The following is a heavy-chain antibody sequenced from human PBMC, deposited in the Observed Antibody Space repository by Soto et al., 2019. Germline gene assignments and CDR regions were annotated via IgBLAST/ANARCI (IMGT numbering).Heavy chain of an antibody. J-gene: IGHJ2*01. CDR1: GFTFSSYS. Sequence: RLSCGASGFTFSSYSMNRGPPAPGKGLEWVSYISSTSSTIYYADSVKGRFTISRDNAKNSLYLQMNSLRAEDTAVYYCARARRSVWYFDLWGRGTLVTVSS. CDR3: ARARRSVWYFDL. V-gene: IGHV3-48*01. CDR2: ISSTSSTI.